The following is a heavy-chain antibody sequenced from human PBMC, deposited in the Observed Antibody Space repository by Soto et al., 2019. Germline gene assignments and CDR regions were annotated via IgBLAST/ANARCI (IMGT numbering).Heavy chain of an antibody. J-gene: IGHJ4*02. Sequence: QITLKESGPTLVKPTQTLTLTCTFSGFSLSTSGVGVGWIRQPPGKALEWLALIYWDDDKRYSPSLKSRLTITKDTSKNQVVLTMTNMDPVDTATYYCALVKGDYYGSGSKWGPFDYWGQGTLVTVSS. V-gene: IGHV2-5*02. D-gene: IGHD3-10*01. CDR2: IYWDDDK. CDR1: GFSLSTSGVG. CDR3: ALVKGDYYGSGSKWGPFDY.